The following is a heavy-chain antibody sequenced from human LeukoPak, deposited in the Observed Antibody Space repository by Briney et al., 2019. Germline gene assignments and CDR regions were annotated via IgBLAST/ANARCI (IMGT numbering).Heavy chain of an antibody. J-gene: IGHJ6*02. D-gene: IGHD5-12*01. CDR1: GFTFSSYA. CDR2: IYSGGST. V-gene: IGHV3-53*01. Sequence: TGGSLRLSCASSGFTFSSYAMSWVRQAPGKGLEWVSVIYSGGSTYYADSVKGRFTISRDNSKNTLYLQMNSLRAEDTAVYYCARDRGIYFSYYGMDVWGQGTTVTVSS. CDR3: ARDRGIYFSYYGMDV.